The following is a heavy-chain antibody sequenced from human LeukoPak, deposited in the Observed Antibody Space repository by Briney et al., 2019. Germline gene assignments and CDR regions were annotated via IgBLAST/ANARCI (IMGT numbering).Heavy chain of an antibody. CDR3: ARGQYYGSGSYYRASDSIDY. J-gene: IGHJ4*02. Sequence: GASVKVSCKASGGTFSSYAISWVRQAPGQGLEWMGGIIPIFGTANYAQKFQGRVTITADKSTSTAYMELSSLRSEDTAVYYCARGQYYGSGSYYRASDSIDYWGQGTLVTVSS. CDR2: IIPIFGTA. CDR1: GGTFSSYA. V-gene: IGHV1-69*06. D-gene: IGHD3-10*01.